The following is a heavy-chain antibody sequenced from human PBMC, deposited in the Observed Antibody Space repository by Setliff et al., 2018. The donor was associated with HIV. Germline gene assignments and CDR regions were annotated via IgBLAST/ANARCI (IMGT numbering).Heavy chain of an antibody. CDR3: ARHWPKDYYYYMDV. Sequence: SETLSLTCTVSGGSISSGSYYWSWIRQPAGEGLEWIGQIHTTGTTNCNPSLKSRVTISVDTSKNQFSLKVRSVTAADTAVYYCARHWPKDYYYYMDVWGKGTTVTVSS. CDR2: IHTTGTT. CDR1: GGSISSGSYY. V-gene: IGHV4-61*09. J-gene: IGHJ6*03.